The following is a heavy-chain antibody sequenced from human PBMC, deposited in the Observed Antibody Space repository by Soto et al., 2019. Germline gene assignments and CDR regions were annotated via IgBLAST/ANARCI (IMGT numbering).Heavy chain of an antibody. J-gene: IGHJ3*02. Sequence: GGSLRLSCKASGFIFSEYSMSWVRQAPGKGLEWVSSISGSSSHMYYADSLKGRFTISRDNAKNSLYLQMSGLRAEDAAVYFCAKDWRYNYDTDAFDIWGQGTMVTVSS. CDR2: ISGSSSHM. V-gene: IGHV3-21*01. CDR1: GFIFSEYS. CDR3: AKDWRYNYDTDAFDI. D-gene: IGHD5-18*01.